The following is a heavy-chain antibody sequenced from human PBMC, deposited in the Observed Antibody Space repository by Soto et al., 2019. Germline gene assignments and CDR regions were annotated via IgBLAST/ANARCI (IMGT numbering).Heavy chain of an antibody. CDR1: GFTFSSYP. CDR3: ARLPLA. Sequence: QVQLLDSGGDLVQPGRSLRLSCAASGFTFSSYPMHWVRQAPGKGLEWVAFISYNTNNKQYADSVRGRFTISRDNGKKTVYLQMSSLRPEDTAVYYCARLPLAWGQGTLVTVSS. CDR2: ISYNTNNK. J-gene: IGHJ5*02. V-gene: IGHV3-30-3*01.